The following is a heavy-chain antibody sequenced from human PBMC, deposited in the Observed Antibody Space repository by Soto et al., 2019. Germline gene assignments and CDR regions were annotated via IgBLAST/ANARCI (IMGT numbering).Heavy chain of an antibody. CDR3: ARDRSYSSGHDYSYYGMDV. CDR2: ISSSSSYI. J-gene: IGHJ6*02. CDR1: GFTFSSYS. V-gene: IGHV3-21*01. Sequence: EVQLVESGGGLVKPGGSLRLSCAASGFTFSSYSMNWVRQAPGKGLEWVSSISSSSSYIYYADSVKGRFTISRDNAKNSLYMQRNSLRAEDTAVYYCARDRSYSSGHDYSYYGMDVWGQGTTVTVSS. D-gene: IGHD6-19*01.